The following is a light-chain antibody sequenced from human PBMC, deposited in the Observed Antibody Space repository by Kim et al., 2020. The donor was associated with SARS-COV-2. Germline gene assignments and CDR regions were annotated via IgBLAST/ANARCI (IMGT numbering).Light chain of an antibody. CDR3: QQFNSFPLT. Sequence: AIQLAQSPSSLSASVGDRVTITCRASQGIANSLAWYQQKAGRPPKILIFDAINLESGVPSRFSGSGSGTYFSLTISSLQPEDVATYYCQQFNSFPLTFGGGTKLEI. V-gene: IGKV1-13*02. CDR2: DAI. CDR1: QGIANS. J-gene: IGKJ4*01.